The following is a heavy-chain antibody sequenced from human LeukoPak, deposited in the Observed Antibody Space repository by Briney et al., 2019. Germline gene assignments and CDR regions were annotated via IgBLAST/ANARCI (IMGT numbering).Heavy chain of an antibody. D-gene: IGHD3-9*01. CDR3: AGLGYDILTGYYKGAFDI. CDR1: GGSISSYY. CDR2: IYYSGST. V-gene: IGHV4-59*01. J-gene: IGHJ3*02. Sequence: SETLSLTCTVSGGSISSYYWSWIRQPPGKGLEWIGYIYYSGSTNYIPSLKSRVTISVDTSKNQFSLKLRSVTAADTAVYYCAGLGYDILTGYYKGAFDIWGQGTMVTVSS.